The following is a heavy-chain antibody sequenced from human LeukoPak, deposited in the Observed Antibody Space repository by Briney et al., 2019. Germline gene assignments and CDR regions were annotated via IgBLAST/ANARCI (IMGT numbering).Heavy chain of an antibody. V-gene: IGHV1-2*04. J-gene: IGHJ4*02. CDR1: GYTFTGYY. D-gene: IGHD5-12*01. Sequence: ASVKVSCKASGYTFTGYYMHWVRQAPGQGLEWMGWINPNSGGTNYAQKFQGWVTMTRDTSISTAYMELSRLRSDDTAVYYCARGHSGYDLHYFDYWGQGTLVTVSS. CDR2: INPNSGGT. CDR3: ARGHSGYDLHYFDY.